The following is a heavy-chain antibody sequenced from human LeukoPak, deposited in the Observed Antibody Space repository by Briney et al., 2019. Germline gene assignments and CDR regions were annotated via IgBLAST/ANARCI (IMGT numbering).Heavy chain of an antibody. CDR2: ISYIGST. D-gene: IGHD4-17*01. Sequence: PSETLSLTCAVSDDSFSSHYWTWIRQPPGKGLEWIGYISYIGSTNYNPSLKSRVTISIDTSRNQFSLRLSSVTAADTAVYYCARDLVTVTKGFDIWGQGTMVSVSS. V-gene: IGHV4-59*11. CDR3: ARDLVTVTKGFDI. CDR1: DDSFSSHY. J-gene: IGHJ3*02.